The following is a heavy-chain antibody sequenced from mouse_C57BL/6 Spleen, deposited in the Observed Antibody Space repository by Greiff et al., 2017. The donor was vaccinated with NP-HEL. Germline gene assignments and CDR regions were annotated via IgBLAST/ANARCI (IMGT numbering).Heavy chain of an antibody. D-gene: IGHD2-1*01. Sequence: EVQLQQSGPELVKPGASVKISCKASGYTFTDYYMNWVKQSHGKSLEWIGDINPNNGGTSYNQKFKGKATLTVDKSSSTAYMELRSLTSEDSAVYYCARGDYGNYWYFDVWGTGTTVTVSS. CDR3: ARGDYGNYWYFDV. CDR2: INPNNGGT. CDR1: GYTFTDYY. V-gene: IGHV1-26*01. J-gene: IGHJ1*03.